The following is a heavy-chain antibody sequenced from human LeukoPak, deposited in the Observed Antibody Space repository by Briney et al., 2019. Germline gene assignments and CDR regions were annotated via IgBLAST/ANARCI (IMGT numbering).Heavy chain of an antibody. Sequence: GGSLRLSCAASGFTLSIYWMSWVRQAPGEGLEWVANIKQDGSEIYYVDSVRGRFTLSRDNSKNSLYLQMNSLKAEDTAVYYCAKDGGEYYDILTGYCPRLYYMDVWGKGTTVTIAS. CDR1: GFTLSIYW. CDR2: IKQDGSEI. J-gene: IGHJ6*03. D-gene: IGHD3-9*01. CDR3: AKDGGEYYDILTGYCPRLYYMDV. V-gene: IGHV3-7*03.